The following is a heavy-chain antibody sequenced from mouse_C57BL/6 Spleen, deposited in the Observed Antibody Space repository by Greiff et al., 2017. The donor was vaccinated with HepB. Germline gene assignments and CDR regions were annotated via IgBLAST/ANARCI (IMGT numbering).Heavy chain of an antibody. V-gene: IGHV1-4*01. CDR1: GYTFTSYT. D-gene: IGHD3-1*01. J-gene: IGHJ4*01. Sequence: QVQLKQSGAELARPGASVKMSCKASGYTFTSYTMHWVKQRPGQGLEWIGYINPSSGYTKYNQKFKDKATLTADKSSSTAYMQLSSLTSEDSAVYYCARSGGAPYAMDYWGQGTSVTVSS. CDR2: INPSSGYT. CDR3: ARSGGAPYAMDY.